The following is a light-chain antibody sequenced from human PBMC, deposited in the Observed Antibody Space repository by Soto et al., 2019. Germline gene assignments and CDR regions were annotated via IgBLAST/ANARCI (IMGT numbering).Light chain of an antibody. V-gene: IGKV3-11*01. CDR3: QQRSNWPPRLT. Sequence: EIVLTQSPATLSLSPGARATLSCRASQSVSSYLAWYQQKPGQAPRLLIYDASNRATGIPARFSGSGSGADFTLTISSLEPEDFAVYYCQQRSNWPPRLTFGGGTKVDIK. CDR2: DAS. CDR1: QSVSSY. J-gene: IGKJ4*01.